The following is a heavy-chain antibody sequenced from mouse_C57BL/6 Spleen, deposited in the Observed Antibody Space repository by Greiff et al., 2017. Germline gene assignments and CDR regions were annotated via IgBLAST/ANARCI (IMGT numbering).Heavy chain of an antibody. CDR1: GFTFTDYY. CDR3: ARGYPAWFAY. V-gene: IGHV7-3*01. D-gene: IGHD2-14*01. Sequence: EVMLVESGGGLVQPGGSLSLSCAASGFTFTDYYMSWVRQPPGKALEWLGFIRNDANGYTTEYSASVKGRFTIARDNSQSSLYLQMKALRAEASDTYYCARGYPAWFAYWGQGTLVTVSA. J-gene: IGHJ3*01. CDR2: IRNDANGYTT.